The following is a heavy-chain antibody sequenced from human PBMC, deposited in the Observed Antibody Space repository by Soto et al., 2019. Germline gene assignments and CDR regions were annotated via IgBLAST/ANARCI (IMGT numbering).Heavy chain of an antibody. CDR2: IIPIFGTA. CDR3: ARDAQTHCSGGSCYWDAFDI. Sequence: SVKVSCKASGGTFSSYAISWVRHAPGQGLEWMGGIIPIFGTANYAQKFQGRVTITADESTSTAYMELSSLRSEDTAVYYCARDAQTHCSGGSCYWDAFDIWGQGTMVTVSS. CDR1: GGTFSSYA. D-gene: IGHD2-15*01. V-gene: IGHV1-69*13. J-gene: IGHJ3*02.